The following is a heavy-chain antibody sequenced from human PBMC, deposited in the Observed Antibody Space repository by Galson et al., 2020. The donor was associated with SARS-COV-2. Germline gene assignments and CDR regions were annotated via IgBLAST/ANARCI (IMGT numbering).Heavy chain of an antibody. CDR2: ISWNSGSI. CDR1: GFTFDDYA. CDR3: AKVYDFWSGYTPAAFDI. V-gene: IGHV3-9*01. D-gene: IGHD3-3*01. J-gene: IGHJ3*02. Sequence: SLKISCAASGFTFDDYAMHWVRQAPGKGLEWVSGISWNSGSIGYADSVKGRFTISRDNAKNSLYLQMNSLRAEDTPLYYCAKVYDFWSGYTPAAFDIWGQGTMVTVSS.